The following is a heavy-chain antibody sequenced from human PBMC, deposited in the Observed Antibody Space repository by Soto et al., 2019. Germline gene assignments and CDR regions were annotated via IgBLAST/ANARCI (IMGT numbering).Heavy chain of an antibody. CDR1: GFPCISYS. CDR2: ISSSSSYI. J-gene: IGHJ4*02. V-gene: IGHV3-21*01. D-gene: IGHD3-22*01. Sequence: VGSLRHSCAASGFPCISYSMNWVRQAPGKGLEWVSSISSSSSYIYYADSVKGRFTISRDNAKNSLYLQMNSLRAEDTAVYYCARPYDSSGYPPHYWGQGTLVTVSS. CDR3: ARPYDSSGYPPHY.